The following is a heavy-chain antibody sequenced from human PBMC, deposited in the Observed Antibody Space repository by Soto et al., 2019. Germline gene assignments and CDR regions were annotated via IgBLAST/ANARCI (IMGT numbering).Heavy chain of an antibody. V-gene: IGHV4-59*01. D-gene: IGHD3-10*01. Sequence: SETLSLTCTVSGGSISSYYWSWIRQPPGKGLEWIGYIYYSGSTNYNPSLKSRVTISVDTSKNQFSLKLSTVTAADTAEYYCARVSAGGYFDYWGQGPLVTVSS. J-gene: IGHJ4*02. CDR2: IYYSGST. CDR1: GGSISSYY. CDR3: ARVSAGGYFDY.